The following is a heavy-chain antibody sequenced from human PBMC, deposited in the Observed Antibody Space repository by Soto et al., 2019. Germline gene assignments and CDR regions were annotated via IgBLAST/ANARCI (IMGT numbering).Heavy chain of an antibody. Sequence: TLSLTCTVSGGSISSGGYYWSWIRQHPGKGLEWIGYIYYSGSTYYNPSLKSRVTISVDTSKNQFFLRLTSVTAADTAMYYCARSLSSSSGYFDPWGQGTLVTVSS. CDR1: GGSISSGGYY. V-gene: IGHV4-31*03. D-gene: IGHD6-6*01. J-gene: IGHJ5*02. CDR2: IYYSGST. CDR3: ARSLSSSSGYFDP.